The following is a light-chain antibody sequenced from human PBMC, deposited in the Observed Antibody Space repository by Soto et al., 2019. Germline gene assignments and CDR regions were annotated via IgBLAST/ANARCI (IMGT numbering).Light chain of an antibody. Sequence: IQLTQSPSSLSASVGDRVTITCRASQGISSYLAWYQQKPGKAPKLLIYAASTLQSGVPSRFSGSGFGTEFSLTISSLQPDDFGSYYCQHMRTFGQGTKVDIK. V-gene: IGKV1-9*01. J-gene: IGKJ1*01. CDR1: QGISSY. CDR2: AAS. CDR3: QHMRT.